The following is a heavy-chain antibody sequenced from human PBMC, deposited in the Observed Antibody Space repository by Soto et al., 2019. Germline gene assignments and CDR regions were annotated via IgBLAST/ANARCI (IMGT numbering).Heavy chain of an antibody. Sequence: SEALSLTRTVSGGSLNNYYWGWVRQPPGKGLEWIGYIYYTGSTNYNPSLKSRVTISIDMSKNQFSLKLNSVTAADTAVYYCARIKSSTLDYWGQGALVTVSS. CDR1: GGSLNNYY. J-gene: IGHJ4*02. CDR3: ARIKSSTLDY. V-gene: IGHV4-59*01. D-gene: IGHD6-19*01. CDR2: IYYTGST.